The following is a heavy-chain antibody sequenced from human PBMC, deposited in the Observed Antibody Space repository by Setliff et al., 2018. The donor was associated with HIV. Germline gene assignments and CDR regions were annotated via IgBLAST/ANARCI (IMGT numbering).Heavy chain of an antibody. Sequence: SETLSLTCTVSGGSIVRYYWTWIRQPPGKGLEWIGYIYYSGSTNYNPSLKSRVIISVDTSKMQFSLKLRSVTAADTAIYFCARGKIPSWRLTMFDFWGQGTPVTVSS. D-gene: IGHD1-1*01. J-gene: IGHJ4*02. CDR3: ARGKIPSWRLTMFDF. V-gene: IGHV4-59*08. CDR2: IYYSGST. CDR1: GGSIVRYY.